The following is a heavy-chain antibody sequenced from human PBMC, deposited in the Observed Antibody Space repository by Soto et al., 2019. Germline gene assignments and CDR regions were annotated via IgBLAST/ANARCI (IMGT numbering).Heavy chain of an antibody. D-gene: IGHD4-17*01. J-gene: IGHJ6*02. CDR3: ARDGIRFHYGMDV. CDR1: GGTFSSYA. CDR2: IIPIFCTT. Sequence: QVQLVQSGAEVKKPGSSVKVSCKASGGTFSSYAISWVRQAPGQGLEWMGGIIPIFCTTNYAQNLHGRVTITADKCTSKAYLELCSLRCEDMAVYYCARDGIRFHYGMDVWGQGTTVTVSS. V-gene: IGHV1-69*06.